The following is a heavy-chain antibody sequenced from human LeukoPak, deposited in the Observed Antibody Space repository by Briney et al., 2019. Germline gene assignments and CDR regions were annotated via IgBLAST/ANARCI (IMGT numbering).Heavy chain of an antibody. J-gene: IGHJ4*02. V-gene: IGHV3-15*01. CDR1: GFTFSNAW. CDR3: TTHPFPIVPMENY. D-gene: IGHD2-8*01. Sequence: KPGGSLRLSCAASGFTFSNAWMSWVRQAPGKGLEWVGRIKSKTDGGTTDYAAPVKGRFTISRDDSKNTLYLQRNSLKTEDTAVYYCTTHPFPIVPMENYGGQGTLVTVSS. CDR2: IKSKTDGGTT.